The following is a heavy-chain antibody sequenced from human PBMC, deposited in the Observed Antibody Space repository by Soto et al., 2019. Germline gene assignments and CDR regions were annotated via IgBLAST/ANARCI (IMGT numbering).Heavy chain of an antibody. CDR3: ARHTGVYDIFTGYYNTLDY. D-gene: IGHD3-9*01. Sequence: SETLSLTCTVSGGSISSYYWSWIRQPPGKGLEWIGYIYYSGSTNYNPSLKSRVTISVDTSKNQFSLKLSSVTAADTAVYYCARHTGVYDIFTGYYNTLDYRAQRTPVTGSS. V-gene: IGHV4-59*08. J-gene: IGHJ4*02. CDR1: GGSISSYY. CDR2: IYYSGST.